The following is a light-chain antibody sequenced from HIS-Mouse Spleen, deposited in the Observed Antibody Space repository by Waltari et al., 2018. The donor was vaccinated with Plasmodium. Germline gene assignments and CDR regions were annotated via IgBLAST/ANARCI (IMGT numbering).Light chain of an antibody. CDR2: DVS. V-gene: IGLV2-11*01. CDR1: RSDVGGYNY. Sequence: QSALTQPRSVPGSPGQAVPIPCTGTRSDVGGYNYVSWYQQHPGKAPKLMIYDVSKRPSGVPDRFSGSKSGNTASLTISGLQAEDEADYYCCSYAGSYTYVFGTGTKVTVL. J-gene: IGLJ1*01. CDR3: CSYAGSYTYV.